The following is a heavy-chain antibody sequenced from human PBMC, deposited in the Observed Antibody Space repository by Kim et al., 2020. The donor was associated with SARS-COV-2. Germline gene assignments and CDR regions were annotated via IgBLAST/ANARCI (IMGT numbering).Heavy chain of an antibody. J-gene: IGHJ6*02. Sequence: GGSLRLSCAASGFTFYDYAMHWVRQVPGKGLEWVSGISWNSGSIGYADSVKGRFTISRDNAKNSLYLQMNTLRAEDTALYYCAKVPYDSSGYYYRENYGMDVWRQGPTVTVSS. CDR3: AKVPYDSSGYYYRENYGMDV. CDR2: ISWNSGSI. D-gene: IGHD3-22*01. CDR1: GFTFYDYA. V-gene: IGHV3-9*01.